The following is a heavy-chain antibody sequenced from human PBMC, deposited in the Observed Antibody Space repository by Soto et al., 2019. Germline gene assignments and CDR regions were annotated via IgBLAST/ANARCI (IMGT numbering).Heavy chain of an antibody. CDR2: IIPIFGTA. V-gene: IGHV1-69*06. CDR1: GGTFSSYA. Sequence: SVKVSCKASGGTFSSYAISWVRQAPGQGLEWMVGIIPIFGTANYAQKFQGRVTITADKSTSTAYMELSSLRSEDTAVYYCARDRRSGSYSAFDIWGQGTMVTV. J-gene: IGHJ3*02. D-gene: IGHD1-26*01. CDR3: ARDRRSGSYSAFDI.